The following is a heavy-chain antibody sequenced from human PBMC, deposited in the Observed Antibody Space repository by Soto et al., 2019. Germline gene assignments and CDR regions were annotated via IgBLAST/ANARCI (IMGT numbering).Heavy chain of an antibody. CDR2: INPASGST. J-gene: IGHJ4*02. CDR1: GYTFTHYY. CDR3: ARDLAAGDN. V-gene: IGHV1-46*01. Sequence: QVQLVQSGAEVKKPGASVKLSCRTSGYTFTHYYIHWVRQAPGQGLEWLAIINPASGSTNYAQDFQGRVTLTMDTSTTTVYMALSGLRAEDTAIFYCARDLAAGDNWGQGTMVTVSS. D-gene: IGHD6-13*01.